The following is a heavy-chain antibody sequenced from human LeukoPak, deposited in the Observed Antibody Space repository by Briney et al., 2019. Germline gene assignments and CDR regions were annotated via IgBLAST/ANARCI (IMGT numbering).Heavy chain of an antibody. Sequence: GESLKISCKGSGYIFPNYWIGWVRQMPGKGLEWMGIIYPGDSHTRYSPSFQDQVTTSVDKSTSTAYLQWSSLKASDTAMYYCARGPYAYTSSATLGSYNWFDPWGQGSLVTVSS. CDR1: GYIFPNYW. V-gene: IGHV5-51*01. CDR2: IYPGDSHT. J-gene: IGHJ5*02. CDR3: ARGPYAYTSSATLGSYNWFDP. D-gene: IGHD2-2*02.